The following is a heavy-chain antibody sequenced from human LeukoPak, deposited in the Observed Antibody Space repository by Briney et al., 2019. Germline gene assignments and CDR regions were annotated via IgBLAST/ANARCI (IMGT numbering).Heavy chain of an antibody. Sequence: GSSVKVSCRASGYTFTSYAMNWVRQAPGQGLEWMGWINTNTGNPTYAQGFTGRFVFSLDTSVSTAYLQISSLKAEDTAVYYCARGPLDANFGVVSDWGQGTLVTVSS. J-gene: IGHJ4*02. CDR2: INTNTGNP. D-gene: IGHD3-3*01. V-gene: IGHV7-4-1*02. CDR3: ARGPLDANFGVVSD. CDR1: GYTFTSYA.